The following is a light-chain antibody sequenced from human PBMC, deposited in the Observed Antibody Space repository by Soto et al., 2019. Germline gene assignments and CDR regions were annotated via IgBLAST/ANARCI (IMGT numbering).Light chain of an antibody. CDR1: KGISNA. CDR3: QHCSTYPLT. V-gene: IGKV1-13*02. J-gene: IGKJ4*01. CDR2: DAS. Sequence: AIQLTQSPSSVSASVGDRVTITCRSSKGISNALAWYQQKPGKPPKLLIYDASTLQSGVPPRFSGSGSGTDFTLTISYLQPEDFTTYYCQHCSTYPLTFGVGTKVEI.